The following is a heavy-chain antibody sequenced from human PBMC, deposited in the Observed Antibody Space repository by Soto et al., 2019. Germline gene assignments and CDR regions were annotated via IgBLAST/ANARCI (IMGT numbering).Heavy chain of an antibody. Sequence: SETLSLTCAVSGGSISSSNWWSWVRQPPGKGLEWIGEIYHSGSTNYNPSLKSRVTISVDKSKNQFSLKLSSVTAADTAVYYCARDLIGAAGHLYYWGQGTLVTVSS. D-gene: IGHD6-13*01. CDR3: ARDLIGAAGHLYY. J-gene: IGHJ4*02. CDR1: GGSISSSNW. V-gene: IGHV4-4*02. CDR2: IYHSGST.